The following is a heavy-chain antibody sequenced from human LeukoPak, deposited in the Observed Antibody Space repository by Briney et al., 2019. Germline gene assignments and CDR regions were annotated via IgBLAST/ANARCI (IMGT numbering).Heavy chain of an antibody. CDR3: ARERVSAYYYYMDV. CDR1: GYSISSGYY. V-gene: IGHV4-61*01. D-gene: IGHD6-13*01. J-gene: IGHJ6*03. CDR2: IYDSGST. Sequence: SETLSLTCAVSGYSISSGYYWGWIRQPPGKGLEWIGYIYDSGSTNYNPSLKSRVTISVDTSKNQFSLKLSSVTAADTAVYYCARERVSAYYYYMDVWGKGTTVTVSS.